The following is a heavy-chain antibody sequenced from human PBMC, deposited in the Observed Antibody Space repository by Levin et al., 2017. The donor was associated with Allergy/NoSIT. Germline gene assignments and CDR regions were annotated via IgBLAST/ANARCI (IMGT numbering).Heavy chain of an antibody. D-gene: IGHD2-15*01. CDR2: IRSKANSYAT. J-gene: IGHJ6*02. CDR3: TSPRGGTNSWDV. V-gene: IGHV3-73*01. CDR1: GFTFSGSA. Sequence: AGGSLRLSCAASGFTFSGSAMHWVRQASGKGLEWVGRIRSKANSYATAYAASVKGRFTISRDDSKNTAYLQMNSLKTEDTAVYYCTSPRGGTNSWDVWGQGTTVTVSS.